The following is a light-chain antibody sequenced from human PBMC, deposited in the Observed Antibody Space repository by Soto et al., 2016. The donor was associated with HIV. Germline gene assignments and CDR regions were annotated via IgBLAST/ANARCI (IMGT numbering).Light chain of an antibody. CDR1: NIGRKS. Sequence: SYVLTQPPSVSVAPGKTARITCGGNNIGRKSVHWYQQKPGQAPVLVVYDDSDRPSGIPERFSGSHSGDTATLTISRVEVGDEADYYCQVWDSRSDGLFGGGTRLTVL. V-gene: IGLV3-21*03. CDR2: DDS. J-gene: IGLJ2*01. CDR3: QVWDSRSDGL.